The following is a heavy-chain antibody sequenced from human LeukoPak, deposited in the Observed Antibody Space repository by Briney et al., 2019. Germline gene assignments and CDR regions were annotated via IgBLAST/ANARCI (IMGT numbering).Heavy chain of an antibody. CDR3: AGAHYYDSSGYKVWFDP. CDR2: IIHIFGTA. Sequence: SVKVSCKASGGTFSNYAIRWVRQAPGQGLEWMGGIIHIFGTANYAQKFQGRVTITTDESTSTAYLELSSLKSEDTAVYYCAGAHYYDSSGYKVWFDPWGQGTLVTVSS. J-gene: IGHJ5*02. CDR1: GGTFSNYA. D-gene: IGHD3-22*01. V-gene: IGHV1-69*05.